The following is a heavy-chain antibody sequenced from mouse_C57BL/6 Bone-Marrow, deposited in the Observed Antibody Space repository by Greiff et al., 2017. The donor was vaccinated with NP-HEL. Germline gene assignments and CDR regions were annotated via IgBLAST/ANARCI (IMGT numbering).Heavy chain of an antibody. CDR2: INPNNGGT. CDR1: GYTFTDYN. Sequence: VQLKESGPELVKPGASVKIPCKASGYTFTDYNMDWVKQSHGKSLEWIGDINPNNGGTIYNQKFKGKATLTVDKSSSTAYMELRSLTSEDTAVYYCARSGFAYWGQGTLVTVSA. CDR3: ARSGFAY. V-gene: IGHV1-18*01. J-gene: IGHJ3*01.